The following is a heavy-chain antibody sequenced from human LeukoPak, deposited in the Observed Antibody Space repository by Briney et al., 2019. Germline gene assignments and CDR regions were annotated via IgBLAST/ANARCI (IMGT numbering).Heavy chain of an antibody. D-gene: IGHD2/OR15-2a*01. CDR1: EYDFANYW. J-gene: IGHJ5*02. CDR2: AHPATSII. Sequence: GDSLKISCKGPEYDFANYWIGWVRQTPGRGLEWMGIAHPATSIIHYGPSFQGQVTISFDRSLSPAYLQWTSLKASDSGMYFCARRKFYDTYLVPWGRGTLVRVP. V-gene: IGHV5-51*01. CDR3: ARRKFYDTYLVP.